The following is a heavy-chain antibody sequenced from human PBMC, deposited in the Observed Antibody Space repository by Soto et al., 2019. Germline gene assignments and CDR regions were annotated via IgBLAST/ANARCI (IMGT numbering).Heavy chain of an antibody. CDR2: INPSGGST. V-gene: IGHV1-46*03. CDR1: GYTFTSYY. J-gene: IGHJ6*03. CDR3: ASIGYCSGGSCYNASAYYYTDV. Sequence: ASVKVSCKASGYTFTSYYMHWVRQAPGQGLEWMGIINPSGGSTSYAQKFQGRVTMTRDTSTSTVYMELSSLRSEDTAVYYCASIGYCSGGSCYNASAYYYTDVWGKGTTVTVSS. D-gene: IGHD2-15*01.